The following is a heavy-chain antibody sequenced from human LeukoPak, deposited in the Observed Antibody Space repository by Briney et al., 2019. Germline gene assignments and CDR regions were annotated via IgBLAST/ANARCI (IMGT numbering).Heavy chain of an antibody. J-gene: IGHJ1*01. Sequence: SETLSLTCAVYGGSFSGYYWSWIRQPPGKGLEWIGEINHSGSTNYNPSLKSRVTISVDTSKNQFSLKLSSVTAADTAVYYCARVPHCSGGSCWYFQHWGQGTLVTVSS. D-gene: IGHD2-15*01. CDR2: INHSGST. V-gene: IGHV4-34*01. CDR3: ARVPHCSGGSCWYFQH. CDR1: GGSFSGYY.